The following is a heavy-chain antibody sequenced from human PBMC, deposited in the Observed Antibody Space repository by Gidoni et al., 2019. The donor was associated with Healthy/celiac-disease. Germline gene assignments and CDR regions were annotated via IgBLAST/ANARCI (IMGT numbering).Heavy chain of an antibody. CDR3: ARVVTPYYSYYGMDV. D-gene: IGHD2-15*01. CDR1: GGSISSSSYY. V-gene: IGHV4-39*01. Sequence: QLQLQESGPGLVKPSETLYLTCTVSGGSISSSSYYWGWIRQPPGKGLEWIGSIYYSGSTYYNPSLKRRVTISVDTSKNQFSLKLSSVTAADTAVYYCARVVTPYYSYYGMDVWGQGTTVTVSS. J-gene: IGHJ6*02. CDR2: IYYSGST.